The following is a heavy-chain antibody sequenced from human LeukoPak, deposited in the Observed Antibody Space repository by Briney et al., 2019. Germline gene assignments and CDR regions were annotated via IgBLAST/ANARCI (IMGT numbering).Heavy chain of an antibody. D-gene: IGHD3-3*01. CDR3: ARGETYDFWSGYYYNFDY. CDR1: GGTFSSYA. J-gene: IGHJ4*02. CDR2: IIPIFGTA. V-gene: IGHV1-69*05. Sequence: SVRVSCKASGGTFSSYAISWVRQAPGQGLEWMGGIIPIFGTANYAQKFQGRVTITTDESTSTAYMELSSLRSEDTAVYYCARGETYDFWSGYYYNFDYWGQGTLVTVSS.